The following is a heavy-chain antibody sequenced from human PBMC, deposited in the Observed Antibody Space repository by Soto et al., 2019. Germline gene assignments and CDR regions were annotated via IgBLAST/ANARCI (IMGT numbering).Heavy chain of an antibody. Sequence: PGGSLRLSCASSGFTFSSYAMSWVRQAPGKGLEWVSGISGSGGSTYYADSVKGRFTISRDNSKNTLYLQMSSLRAEDTAIYYCAKDARPGMIVPDDEFDIWGQGTMVSVSS. CDR3: AKDARPGMIVPDDEFDI. V-gene: IGHV3-23*01. D-gene: IGHD3-22*01. CDR2: ISGSGGST. J-gene: IGHJ3*02. CDR1: GFTFSSYA.